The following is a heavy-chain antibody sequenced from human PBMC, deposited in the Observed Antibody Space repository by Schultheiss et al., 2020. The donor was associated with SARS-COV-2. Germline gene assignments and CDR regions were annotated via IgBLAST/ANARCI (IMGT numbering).Heavy chain of an antibody. CDR1: GFTFINAW. CDR2: IKSKTDGGTT. D-gene: IGHD6-19*01. J-gene: IGHJ4*02. CDR3: TTSRWGGYYFDY. V-gene: IGHV3-15*01. Sequence: GESLKISCAASGFTFINAWMSWVRQAPGKGLEWVGRIKSKTDGGTTDYAAPVKGRFTISRDDSKNTLYLQMNSLKTEDTAVYYCTTSRWGGYYFDYWGQGTLVTVSS.